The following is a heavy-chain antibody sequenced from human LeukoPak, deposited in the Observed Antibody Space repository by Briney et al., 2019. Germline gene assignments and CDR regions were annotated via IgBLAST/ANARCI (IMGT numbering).Heavy chain of an antibody. CDR2: IYHSGST. CDR3: ARQTAAGPARNWFDP. J-gene: IGHJ5*02. Sequence: SETLSLTCTISGYSISSGYYWGWIRQPPGKGLEWIGSIYHSGSTYYNPSLKSRVTISVDTSKNQFSLKLSSVTAADTAVYYCARQTAAGPARNWFDPWGQGTLVTVSS. D-gene: IGHD6-13*01. V-gene: IGHV4-38-2*02. CDR1: GYSISSGYY.